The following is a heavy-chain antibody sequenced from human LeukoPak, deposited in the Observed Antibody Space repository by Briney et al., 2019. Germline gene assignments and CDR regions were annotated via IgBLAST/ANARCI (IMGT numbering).Heavy chain of an antibody. Sequence: GGSLRLSCAASGFTFSSYWMHWVRQAPGKGLVWVSRINSDGSSTSYADSVKGRFTISRDNAKNTLYLQMNSLRAEDTAVYYCAKVGYGDSPNVDYWGQGTLVVVSS. CDR1: GFTFSSYW. D-gene: IGHD4-17*01. J-gene: IGHJ4*02. CDR3: AKVGYGDSPNVDY. CDR2: INSDGSST. V-gene: IGHV3-74*01.